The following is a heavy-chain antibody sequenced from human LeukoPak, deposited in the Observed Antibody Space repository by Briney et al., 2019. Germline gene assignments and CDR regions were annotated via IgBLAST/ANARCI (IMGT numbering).Heavy chain of an antibody. CDR1: GGSISSGSYY. D-gene: IGHD1-26*01. CDR2: IYTSGST. Sequence: SQTLSLTCTVSGGSISSGSYYWSWIRQPAGKGLEWIGRIYTSGSTNYNPSLMSRVTISVDTSKNQFSLKLSSVTAADTAVYYCAREPVGATAPFDYWGQGTLVTVSS. V-gene: IGHV4-61*02. CDR3: AREPVGATAPFDY. J-gene: IGHJ4*02.